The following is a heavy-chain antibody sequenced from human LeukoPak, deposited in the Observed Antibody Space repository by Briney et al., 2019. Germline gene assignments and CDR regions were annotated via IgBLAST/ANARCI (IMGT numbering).Heavy chain of an antibody. CDR3: AKDKASRSGWLDY. D-gene: IGHD6-19*01. J-gene: IGHJ4*02. CDR2: IRYDGSNK. Sequence: GGSLRLSCAASGFTFSSYGMHSVRQAPGKGLEWVAFIRYDGSNKYYADSVKGRFTISRDNSKNTLYLQMNSLRAEDTAVYYCAKDKASRSGWLDYWGQGTLVTVSS. V-gene: IGHV3-30*02. CDR1: GFTFSSYG.